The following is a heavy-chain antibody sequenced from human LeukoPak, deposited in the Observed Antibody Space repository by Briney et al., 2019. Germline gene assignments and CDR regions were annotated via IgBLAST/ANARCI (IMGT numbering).Heavy chain of an antibody. V-gene: IGHV4-61*02. CDR1: VGSISIGTYY. Sequence: PSETQSLTCTLSVGSISIGTYYWSWSRQPAGKGLEWIGCIYISWSTNYNPSLKSRVTISMDTSKNQFSLKLSSVTAADTAVYYCARVQRPDYYYFYMDVWGKGTTVIVSS. J-gene: IGHJ6*03. CDR3: ARVQRPDYYYFYMDV. CDR2: IYISWST.